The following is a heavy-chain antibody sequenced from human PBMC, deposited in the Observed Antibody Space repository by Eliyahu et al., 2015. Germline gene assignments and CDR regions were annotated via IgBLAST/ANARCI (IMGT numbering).Heavy chain of an antibody. D-gene: IGHD4-23*01. V-gene: IGHV3-23*01. J-gene: IGHJ4*02. CDR3: SKRRDDGNSGAFDY. CDR1: GFTFSSYA. Sequence: EVQLLESGGGLVQPGGSLRLSCAASGFTFSSYAMSWVRQAPGKGLEWVSGISGSDYTTYYADSVKGRFTISRDNSKNTLYLQMNSLGVDDTAIYYCSKRRDDGNSGAFDYWGQGILVTVSS. CDR2: ISGSDYTT.